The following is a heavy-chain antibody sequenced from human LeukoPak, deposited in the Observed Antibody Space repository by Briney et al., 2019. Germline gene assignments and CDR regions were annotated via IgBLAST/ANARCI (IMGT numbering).Heavy chain of an antibody. J-gene: IGHJ3*02. CDR1: GISVSNDY. D-gene: IGHD2-2*01. CDR3: ARDHPYCSSTSCPTPSDAFDI. V-gene: IGHV3-30-3*01. Sequence: GGSLRLSCAASGISVSNDYMSWVRQAPGKGLEWVAVISYDGSNKYYADSVKGRFTISRDNSKNTLYLQMNSLRAEDTAVYYCARDHPYCSSTSCPTPSDAFDIWGQGTMVTVSS. CDR2: ISYDGSNK.